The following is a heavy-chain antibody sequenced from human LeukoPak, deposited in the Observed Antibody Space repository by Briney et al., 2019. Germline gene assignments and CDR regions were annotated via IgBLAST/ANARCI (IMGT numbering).Heavy chain of an antibody. D-gene: IGHD3-16*01. CDR1: GGSISSYY. CDR2: IYYSGST. Sequence: SETLSLTCTVSGGSISSYYWSWIRQPPGKGLEWIGYIYYSGSTYYNPSLKSRVTISVDTSKNQFSLKLSSVTAADTAVYYCARMGEGGFDYWGQGTLVTVSS. J-gene: IGHJ4*02. V-gene: IGHV4-59*08. CDR3: ARMGEGGFDY.